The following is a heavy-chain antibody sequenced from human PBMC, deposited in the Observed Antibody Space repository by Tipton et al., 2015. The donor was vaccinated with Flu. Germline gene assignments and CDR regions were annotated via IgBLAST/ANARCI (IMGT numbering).Heavy chain of an antibody. CDR1: GDSVSTDFYY. V-gene: IGHV4-61*03. CDR2: IYYTGTT. D-gene: IGHD5-18*01. CDR3: ARDRSLAPGAMVD. J-gene: IGHJ4*02. Sequence: TLSLTCAVSGDSVSTDFYYWSWLRQPPGKAPEWIGYIYYTGTTKYNPSLQSRVTVSVDRAKKYFSLNLSSVTAADTAVYFCARDRSLAPGAMVDWGQGTRVSVSS.